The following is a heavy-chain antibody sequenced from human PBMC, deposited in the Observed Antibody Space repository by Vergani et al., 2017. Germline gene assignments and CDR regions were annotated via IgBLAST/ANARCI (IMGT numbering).Heavy chain of an antibody. D-gene: IGHD3-22*01. J-gene: IGHJ6*02. CDR1: GGTFSSYT. V-gene: IGHV1-69*02. Sequence: QVQLVQSGAEVKKPGSSVKVSCKASGGTFSSYTISWVRQAPGQGLEWMGRIIPILGIANYAQKFQGRVTITADKSTSTAYMELSSLRSEDTAVYYCARGAYDSSGYFTKYYYYYGMDVWGQGP. CDR2: IIPILGIA. CDR3: ARGAYDSSGYFTKYYYYYGMDV.